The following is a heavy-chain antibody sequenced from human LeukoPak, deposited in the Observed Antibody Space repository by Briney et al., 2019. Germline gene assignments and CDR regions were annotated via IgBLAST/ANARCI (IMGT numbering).Heavy chain of an antibody. CDR1: GYTLTKLS. D-gene: IGHD3-3*01. J-gene: IGHJ6*02. CDR2: MNPNSGNT. Sequence: ASVKVSCKVSGYTLTKLSMHWVRQATGQGLEWMGWMNPNSGNTGYAQKLQGGVTMTRNTSISTAYMELSSLRSEDTAVYYCARGGYDFWSGYLLGYYYGMDVWGQGTTVTVSS. V-gene: IGHV1-8*01. CDR3: ARGGYDFWSGYLLGYYYGMDV.